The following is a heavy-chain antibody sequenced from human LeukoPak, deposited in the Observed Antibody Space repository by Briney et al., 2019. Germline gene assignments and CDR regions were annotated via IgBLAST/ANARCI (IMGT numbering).Heavy chain of an antibody. V-gene: IGHV4-4*07. Sequence: PSETLSLTCTVSGGSISSYYWSWIRQPAGKGLEWIGRIYTSGSTNYNPSLKSRVTMSVDTSKNQFSLKLSSVTAADTAVYYCARTSGSYYSVYYYYYGMDVWGQGTTVTVSS. CDR3: ARTSGSYYSVYYYYYGMDV. J-gene: IGHJ6*02. CDR1: GGSISSYY. CDR2: IYTSGST. D-gene: IGHD1-26*01.